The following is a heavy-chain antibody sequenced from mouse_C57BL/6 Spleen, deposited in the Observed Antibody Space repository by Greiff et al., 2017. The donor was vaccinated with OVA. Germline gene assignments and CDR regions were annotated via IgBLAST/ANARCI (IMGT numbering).Heavy chain of an antibody. CDR1: GYSITSGYF. Sequence: EVKLQESGPGLVKPSQSLSLPCSVTGYSITSGYFWNWIRTFPGNKLEWMGYISYDGSHNYHPSLKNRISITRYTSKNQFFLKWNSVTTEDTATYYCAREGGNCFDYWGQGTTLTVSS. CDR2: ISYDGSH. J-gene: IGHJ2*01. V-gene: IGHV3-6*01. CDR3: AREGGNCFDY.